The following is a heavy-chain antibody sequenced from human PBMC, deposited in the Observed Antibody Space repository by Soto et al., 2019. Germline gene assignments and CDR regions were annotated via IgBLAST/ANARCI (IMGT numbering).Heavy chain of an antibody. V-gene: IGHV3-23*01. J-gene: IGHJ4*02. CDR2: ISGSGGSNK. Sequence: GGSLRLSCAASGFTFSSYAMSWVRQAPGKGLEWVSAISGSGGSNKYYADSVKGRFTISRDNSKNTLYLQMNSLRAEDTAVYYCARDRHRYFDYWGQGTLVTVSS. CDR1: GFTFSSYA. CDR3: ARDRHRYFDY.